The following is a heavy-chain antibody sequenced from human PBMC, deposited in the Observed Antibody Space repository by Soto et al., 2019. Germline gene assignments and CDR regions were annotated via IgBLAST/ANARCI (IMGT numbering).Heavy chain of an antibody. CDR2: IYYSGST. D-gene: IGHD2-21*02. CDR3: ARAPFDSYIEY. J-gene: IGHJ4*02. CDR1: GGSISSYY. V-gene: IGHV4-59*01. Sequence: SETLSLTCTVSGGSISSYYWSWIRQPPGKGLEWIGYIYYSGSTNYNPSLKSRVTISVDTSKNQFSLKLSSVTAADTAVYYCARAPFDSYIEYWGQGTLVTVSS.